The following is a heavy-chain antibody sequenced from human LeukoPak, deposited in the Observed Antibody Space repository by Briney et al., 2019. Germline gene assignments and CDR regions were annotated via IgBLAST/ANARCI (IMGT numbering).Heavy chain of an antibody. CDR1: GGSFSGYY. CDR3: ARVRGSVAPAALASYYYGMDV. CDR2: INHSGST. D-gene: IGHD2-2*01. J-gene: IGHJ6*02. V-gene: IGHV4-34*01. Sequence: PSETPSLTCAVYGGSFSGYYWSWIRQPPGKGLEWIGEINHSGSTNYNPSLKSRVTISVDTSKNQFSLKLSSVTAADTAVYYCARVRGSVAPAALASYYYGMDVWGQGTTVTVSS.